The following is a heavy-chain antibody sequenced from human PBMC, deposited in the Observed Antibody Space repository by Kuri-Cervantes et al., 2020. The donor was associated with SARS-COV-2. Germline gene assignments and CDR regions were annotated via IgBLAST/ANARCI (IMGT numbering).Heavy chain of an antibody. Sequence: GESLKISCAASGFTFSSYSMNWVRQAPGKGLEWVSSTSSSSSYIYYADSVKGRFTISRDNSKNTLYLQMNSLRAEDTAVYYCATTMHELWEYYMDVWGKGTTVTVSS. CDR3: ATTMHELWEYYMDV. J-gene: IGHJ6*03. V-gene: IGHV3-21*01. CDR2: TSSSSSYI. D-gene: IGHD1-26*01. CDR1: GFTFSSYS.